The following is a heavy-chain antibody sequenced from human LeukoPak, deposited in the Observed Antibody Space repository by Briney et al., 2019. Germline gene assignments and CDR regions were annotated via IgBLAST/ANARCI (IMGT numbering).Heavy chain of an antibody. CDR1: GGSFSGYY. V-gene: IGHV4-34*01. CDR3: ARGSGLYCSSTSCPYNY. CDR2: VNHSGGT. D-gene: IGHD2-2*01. J-gene: IGHJ4*02. Sequence: SETLSLTCAVYGGSFSGYYWSWIRQPPGRGLEWMGEVNHSGGTNYNPYLKSRVPISVDTSKNQFSLKLSSVTAADTAVYYCARGSGLYCSSTSCPYNYWGQGTLVTVSS.